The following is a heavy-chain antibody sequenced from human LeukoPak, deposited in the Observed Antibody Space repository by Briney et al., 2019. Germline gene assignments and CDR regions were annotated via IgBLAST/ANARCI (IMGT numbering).Heavy chain of an antibody. CDR1: GYSFGNYD. CDR3: ARTPSCGHGCYYYFDY. Sequence: ASVKVSCRASGYSFGNYDINWVRQASGQGLEWMGWMNPISGNTGFAQKFQGRVTLTRNTPTSTAYMELSSLTSEDTAVYFCARTPSCGHGCYYYFDYWGQGTLVTVSS. V-gene: IGHV1-8*01. J-gene: IGHJ4*02. CDR2: MNPISGNT. D-gene: IGHD2-15*01.